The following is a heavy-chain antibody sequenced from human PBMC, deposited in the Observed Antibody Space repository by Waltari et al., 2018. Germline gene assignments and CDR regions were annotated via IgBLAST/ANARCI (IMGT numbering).Heavy chain of an antibody. Sequence: QVQLQESGPGLVRPSETLSLTCTVSGGSVSDFYWTWIRQPAGGGLEWIGRIHISGRTAYHPSLKSRVSMSVDTSKNQFSLKLSSVTAADTAVYYCARDYDQDWFDPWGQGTLVTVSS. J-gene: IGHJ5*02. CDR1: GGSVSDFY. CDR3: ARDYDQDWFDP. CDR2: IHISGRT. V-gene: IGHV4-4*07. D-gene: IGHD3-22*01.